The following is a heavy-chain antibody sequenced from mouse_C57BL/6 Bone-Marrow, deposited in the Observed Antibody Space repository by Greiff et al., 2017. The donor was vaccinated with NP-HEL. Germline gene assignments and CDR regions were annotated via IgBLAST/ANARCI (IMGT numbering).Heavy chain of an antibody. Sequence: VQLQQPGAELVKPGASVKLSCKASGYTFTSYWMQWVKQRPGQGLEWIGEIDPSDSYTNSNQKFKGKATLTVDTSTSTAYMQLSSLTSEDSAVYYFARKMAYYSKKAWFAYWGQGTLVTVSA. CDR2: IDPSDSYT. J-gene: IGHJ3*01. CDR1: GYTFTSYW. D-gene: IGHD2-5*01. CDR3: ARKMAYYSKKAWFAY. V-gene: IGHV1-50*01.